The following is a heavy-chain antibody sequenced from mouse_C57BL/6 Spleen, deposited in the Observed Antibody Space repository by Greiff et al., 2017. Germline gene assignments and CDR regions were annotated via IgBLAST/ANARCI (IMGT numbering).Heavy chain of an antibody. D-gene: IGHD2-4*01. CDR2: IHPNYGTT. V-gene: IGHV1-39*01. Sequence: VQLQQSGPELVKPGASVKISCKASGYSFTDYNMHWVKQSNGKSLEWIGVIHPNYGTTSYNQKFKGKATLTVDQSSSTAYMQLNSLTSEDSAVYDCARGEVGYDYEGFAYWGQGTLVTVSA. CDR3: ARGEVGYDYEGFAY. CDR1: GYSFTDYN. J-gene: IGHJ3*01.